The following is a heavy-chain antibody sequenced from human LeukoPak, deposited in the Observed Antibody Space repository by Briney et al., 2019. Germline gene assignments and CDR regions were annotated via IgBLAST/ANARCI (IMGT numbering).Heavy chain of an antibody. CDR2: ISAYNGIT. D-gene: IGHD5-12*01. Sequence: ASVKVSCKASGYTFTSYGISWVRQAPGQGLEWMGWISAYNGITNYAQKLQGRVTMTTDASTSTAYMELRSLRSDDTAVYYCARGLMDIVATILYYFDYWGQGTLVTVSS. CDR1: GYTFTSYG. CDR3: ARGLMDIVATILYYFDY. V-gene: IGHV1-18*01. J-gene: IGHJ4*02.